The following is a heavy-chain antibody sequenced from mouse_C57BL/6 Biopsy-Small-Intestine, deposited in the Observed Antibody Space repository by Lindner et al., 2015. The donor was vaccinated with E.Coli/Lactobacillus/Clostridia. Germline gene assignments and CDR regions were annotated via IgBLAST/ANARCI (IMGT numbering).Heavy chain of an antibody. CDR1: GFSFNTYA. V-gene: IGHV10-1*01. Sequence: QLQESGGGLVQPKGSLKLSCAASGFSFNTYAMNWVRQAPGKGLEWVARIRSKSNNYATYYADSVKDRFTISRDDSESMLYLQMNNLKTEDTAMYYCVRELGRYYAMDYWGQGTSVTVSS. CDR2: IRSKSNNYAT. CDR3: VRELGRYYAMDY. D-gene: IGHD4-1*01. J-gene: IGHJ4*01.